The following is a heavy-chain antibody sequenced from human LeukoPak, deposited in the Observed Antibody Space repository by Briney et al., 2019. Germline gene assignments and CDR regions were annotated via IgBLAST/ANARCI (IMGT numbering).Heavy chain of an antibody. D-gene: IGHD3-10*01. CDR1: GFTFSNAW. CDR3: TTELLLWFGEFDP. CDR2: IKSKTDGGTT. V-gene: IGHV3-15*01. Sequence: GGSLRLSCAASGFTFSNAWMSWVRQAPGKGLEWVDRIKSKTDGGTTDYAAPVKGRFTISRDDSKNTLYLQMNSLKTEDTAVYYCTTELLLWFGEFDPWGQGTLVTVSS. J-gene: IGHJ5*02.